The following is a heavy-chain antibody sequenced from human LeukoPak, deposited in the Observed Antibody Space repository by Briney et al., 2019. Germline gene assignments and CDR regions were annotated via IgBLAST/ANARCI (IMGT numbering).Heavy chain of an antibody. CDR3: ARDPNYDSSGYPFDY. CDR2: ISGSGGGT. J-gene: IGHJ4*02. Sequence: PGGSLRLSCAASQFTFSNYVMRWVRQAPGKGLEWVSGISGSGGGTYYADSVKGRFTISRDNAKNTLYLQMNSLRADDTAVYYCARDPNYDSSGYPFDYWGQGTLVTVSS. CDR1: QFTFSNYV. D-gene: IGHD3-22*01. V-gene: IGHV3-23*01.